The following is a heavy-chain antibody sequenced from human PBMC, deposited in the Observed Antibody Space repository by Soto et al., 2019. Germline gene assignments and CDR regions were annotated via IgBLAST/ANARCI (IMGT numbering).Heavy chain of an antibody. CDR3: ARGYQPILPFDF. J-gene: IGHJ4*01. CDR2: IIPILRTT. V-gene: IGHV1-69*11. CDR1: GNTLSSYA. Sequence: SVKVSCKASGNTLSSYAFTWLRQAPGKGFELMGTIIPILRTTEYEQKFQGRVTITADESTTTVYMELSGLTSGDTGIYFCARGYQPILPFDFWGHGTLVTVSS. D-gene: IGHD2-15*01.